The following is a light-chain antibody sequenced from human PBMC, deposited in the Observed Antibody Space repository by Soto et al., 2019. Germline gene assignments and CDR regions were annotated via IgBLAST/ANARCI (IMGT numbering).Light chain of an antibody. Sequence: DIQMTQSPSPLSASVGGSVTITCRASQPSSEYLSWYQQKPGKAPRLLIYSSSRVESGVPSRFGAGGSGTEFTLTINNLQPEDFASYICQQYHSSPFNFGPGTTVVV. CDR2: SSS. J-gene: IGKJ3*01. CDR1: QPSSEY. V-gene: IGKV1-39*01. CDR3: QQYHSSPFN.